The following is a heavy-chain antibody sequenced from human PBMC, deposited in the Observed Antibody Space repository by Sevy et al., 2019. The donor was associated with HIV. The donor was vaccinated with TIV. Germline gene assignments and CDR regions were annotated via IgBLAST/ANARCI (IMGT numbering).Heavy chain of an antibody. CDR3: VREGLGGYSYSLDY. Sequence: GGSLRLSCAASGFSFSIYWMSWVRQAPGKGLEWVATMKQDGSEEDYVDSVKGRFTISRDNAKNSLFLQMNSLSAEDTAVYYCVREGLGGYSYSLDYWGHGTLVTGSS. V-gene: IGHV3-7*01. CDR1: GFSFSIYW. D-gene: IGHD5-18*01. J-gene: IGHJ4*01. CDR2: MKQDGSEE.